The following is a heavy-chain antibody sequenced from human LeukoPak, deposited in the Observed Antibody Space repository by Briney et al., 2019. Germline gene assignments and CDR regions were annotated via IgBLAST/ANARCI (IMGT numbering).Heavy chain of an antibody. D-gene: IGHD6-19*01. CDR2: LNWNAAST. CDR1: GFKFDDFG. J-gene: IGHJ4*02. CDR3: ARGRGSGWRYLDY. V-gene: IGHV3-20*04. Sequence: PGGSLRLSCSTSGFKFDDFGMHWIRQIPGKGLEWVSGLNWNAASTGYADSVKDRCTISRDNAKNLLYLQINSLRVEDTAVYYCARGRGSGWRYLDYWGQGTLVIVSS.